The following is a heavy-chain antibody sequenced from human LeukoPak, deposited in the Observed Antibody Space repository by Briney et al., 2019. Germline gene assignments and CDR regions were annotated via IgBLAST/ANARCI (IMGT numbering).Heavy chain of an antibody. CDR3: AREVGTPQAFDI. Sequence: PAGGSLRLSCAASGFTVSNTYMSWVRQAPGKGLEWVSIIYSGGGTRYADSVKGRFTISRDNAKNSLYLQMNSLKAEDTAIYYCAREVGTPQAFDIWGQGTMVTVSS. CDR2: IYSGGGT. CDR1: GFTVSNTY. J-gene: IGHJ3*02. D-gene: IGHD1-26*01. V-gene: IGHV3-53*01.